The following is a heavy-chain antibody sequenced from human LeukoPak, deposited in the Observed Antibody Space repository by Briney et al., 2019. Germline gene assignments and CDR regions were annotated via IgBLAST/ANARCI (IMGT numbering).Heavy chain of an antibody. V-gene: IGHV3-15*01. D-gene: IGHD5-18*01. J-gene: IGHJ4*02. CDR1: GFTLSNAW. CDR3: TTDPNTWIQLWFCY. CDR2: NKSKTDGGTT. Sequence: GGSLRLSCAASGFTLSNAWMSWVRQAPGKGLEWVGRNKSKTDGGTTDYAAPVKGRFTISRDDSKNTLYLQMNSLKTEDTAVYYCTTDPNTWIQLWFCYWGQGTLVTVSS.